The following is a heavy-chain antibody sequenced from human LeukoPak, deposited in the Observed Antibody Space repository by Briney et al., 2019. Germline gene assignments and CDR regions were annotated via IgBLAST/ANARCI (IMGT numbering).Heavy chain of an antibody. CDR1: GFTFSSYG. CDR3: AKGHGPGYCSSTSCPSGVVDY. V-gene: IGHV3-30*18. J-gene: IGHJ4*02. CDR2: ISYDGSKK. Sequence: GGSLRLSCAASGFTFSSYGMHWVRQAPGKGLEWVAVISYDGSKKYYADSVKGRFTISRDNSKNTLYLQMNSLRVEDTAVYYCAKGHGPGYCSSTSCPSGVVDYWGQGTLVTVSS. D-gene: IGHD2-2*03.